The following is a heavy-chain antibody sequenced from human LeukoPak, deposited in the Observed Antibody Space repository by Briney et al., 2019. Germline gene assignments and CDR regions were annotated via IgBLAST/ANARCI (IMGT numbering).Heavy chain of an antibody. CDR3: ARRATSSSSPFDY. V-gene: IGHV4-59*08. Sequence: AETLSLTCTVSGGSFSSYYWSWIRQPPGKGLEWIGYIYYSGSTNYNPSLKSRVTISVDTSKNQFSLKLSSVTAADTAVYYCARRATSSSSPFDYWGQGTLVTVSS. CDR2: IYYSGST. D-gene: IGHD6-6*01. CDR1: GGSFSSYY. J-gene: IGHJ4*02.